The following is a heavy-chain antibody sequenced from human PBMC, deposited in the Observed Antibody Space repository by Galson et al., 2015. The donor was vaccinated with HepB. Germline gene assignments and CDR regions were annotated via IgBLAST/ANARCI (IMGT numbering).Heavy chain of an antibody. CDR2: IDPSDSYT. J-gene: IGHJ4*02. D-gene: IGHD6-19*01. V-gene: IGHV5-10-1*01. Sequence: KVSCKGSGYSFTSYWISWVRQMPGKGLEWMGRIDPSDSYTNYSPSFQGHVTISADKSISTAYLQWSSLKASDTAMYYCARRSGSSGWYNYWGQGTLVTVSS. CDR1: GYSFTSYW. CDR3: ARRSGSSGWYNY.